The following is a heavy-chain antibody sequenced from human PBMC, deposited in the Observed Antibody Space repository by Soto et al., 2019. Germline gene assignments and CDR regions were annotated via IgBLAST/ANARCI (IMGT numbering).Heavy chain of an antibody. D-gene: IGHD6-6*01. V-gene: IGHV1-2*02. Sequence: GASVKVSCKASGYTFTGYYMHGVRQAPGQGLEWMGWINPNSGGTNYAQKFQGRVTMTRDTSISTAYMELSRLRSDDTAVYYCARGSSSFLYYYGMDVWGQGTTVTVSS. CDR3: ARGSSSFLYYYGMDV. J-gene: IGHJ6*02. CDR1: GYTFTGYY. CDR2: INPNSGGT.